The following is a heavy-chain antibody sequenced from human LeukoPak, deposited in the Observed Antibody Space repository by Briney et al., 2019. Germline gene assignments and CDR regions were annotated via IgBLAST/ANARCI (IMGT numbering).Heavy chain of an antibody. D-gene: IGHD3-10*01. CDR3: ARERNYYYGSGSYYFIDY. CDR1: GGSFSGYY. J-gene: IGHJ4*02. V-gene: IGHV4-34*01. CDR2: INHSGST. Sequence: SETLSLTCAVYGGSFSGYYWSWIRQPPGKGLEWIGEINHSGSTNYNPSLKSRVTISVDTSKNQFSLKLSSVTAADTAVYYCARERNYYYGSGSYYFIDYWGQGTLVTVSS.